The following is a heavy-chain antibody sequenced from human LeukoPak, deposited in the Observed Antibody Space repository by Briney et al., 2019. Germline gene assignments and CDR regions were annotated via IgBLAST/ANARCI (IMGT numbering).Heavy chain of an antibody. CDR3: ARVAVDTAMVFDY. D-gene: IGHD5-18*01. J-gene: IGHJ4*02. Sequence: ASVKVSCKASGYTFTGYYMHWVRQAPGQGLEWMGWINPNSGGTNYAQKFQGRVTMTRDTSISTAYMELRSLRSDDTAVYYCARVAVDTAMVFDYWGQGTLVTVSS. CDR1: GYTFTGYY. V-gene: IGHV1-2*02. CDR2: INPNSGGT.